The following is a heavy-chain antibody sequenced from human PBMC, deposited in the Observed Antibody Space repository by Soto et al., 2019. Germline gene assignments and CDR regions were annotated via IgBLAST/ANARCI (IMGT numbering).Heavy chain of an antibody. CDR3: ARDQKVWVRDY. V-gene: IGHV3-74*01. CDR2: ITPDGSGT. Sequence: GGSLRLSCAASGFTFSNYWMHWVRQAPGKGLEWVSRITPDGSGTVHADSVKGRFTISRDNAKSTLYLQMNSLRVEDTAVYYCARDQKVWVRDYWGQGTLVTVSS. CDR1: GFTFSNYW. J-gene: IGHJ4*02. D-gene: IGHD5-12*01.